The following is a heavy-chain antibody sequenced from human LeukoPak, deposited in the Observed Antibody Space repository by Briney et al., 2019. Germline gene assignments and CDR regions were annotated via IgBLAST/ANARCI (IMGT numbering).Heavy chain of an antibody. CDR1: GFGFSSYA. J-gene: IGHJ4*02. V-gene: IGHV3-23*01. D-gene: IGHD2-8*01. CDR2: ITGDGGDT. CDR3: AEGSSNARPYCFDH. Sequence: GGSLRLSCEASGFGFSSYAMSWVRQAPGKGLEWVSAITGDGGDTFHADSVKGRLTISRDNSQSTLYLQMNSLRAEDSAVYYCAEGSSNARPYCFDHWGQGTLVTVSS.